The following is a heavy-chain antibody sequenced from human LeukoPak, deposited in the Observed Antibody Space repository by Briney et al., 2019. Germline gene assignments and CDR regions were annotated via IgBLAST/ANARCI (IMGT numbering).Heavy chain of an antibody. D-gene: IGHD5-18*01. CDR3: ARETLYSYGRPY. J-gene: IGHJ4*02. Sequence: GGSLRLSCAASGFTVSSNYMSWVRQAPGKGLEWVSVIYSGGSTYYADSVKGRFTISRDNSKNTLYLQMNSLRAADTAVYYCARETLYSYGRPYWGQGTLVTVSS. CDR1: GFTVSSNY. CDR2: IYSGGST. V-gene: IGHV3-53*01.